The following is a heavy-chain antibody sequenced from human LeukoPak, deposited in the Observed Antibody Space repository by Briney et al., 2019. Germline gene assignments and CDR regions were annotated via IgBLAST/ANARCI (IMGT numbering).Heavy chain of an antibody. J-gene: IGHJ4*02. CDR3: AKSAYCGGDCSPPPDY. V-gene: IGHV3-7*03. Sequence: GGSLRLSCAASGFTFSSYSMSWVRQAPGKGLEWVADIRGGGGGKYYADSVKGRFTISRDNSKNSLYLQMNSLRAEDTAVYYCAKSAYCGGDCSPPPDYWGQGTLVTVSA. CDR2: IRGGGGGK. CDR1: GFTFSSYS. D-gene: IGHD2-21*02.